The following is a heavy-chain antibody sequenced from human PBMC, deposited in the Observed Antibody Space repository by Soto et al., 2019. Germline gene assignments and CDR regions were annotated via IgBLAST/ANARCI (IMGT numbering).Heavy chain of an antibody. Sequence: EVQLVESGGGLIQPGGSLRLSCAASGFTVSSNYMSWVRQAPGKGLEWVSVIHSGGSTYYADSVKGRFTISSDNLKNTLYLQMNNLRAEDTAVYYCARDLSYDRDLGGFDPWGEGTLVTVAS. CDR2: IHSGGST. V-gene: IGHV3-53*01. CDR3: ARDLSYDRDLGGFDP. J-gene: IGHJ5*02. CDR1: GFTVSSNY. D-gene: IGHD3-22*01.